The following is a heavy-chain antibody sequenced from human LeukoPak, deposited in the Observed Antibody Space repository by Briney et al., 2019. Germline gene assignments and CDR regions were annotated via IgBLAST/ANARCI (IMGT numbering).Heavy chain of an antibody. CDR2: VNPYNDKT. V-gene: IGHV1-8*03. D-gene: IGHD3-10*01. Sequence: ASVKLSCKASGYTFNTFDINWVRQAAGQGPEWMGWVNPYNDKTVYAPKFQGRVSISSNNSINTAYMEFSGPKSDDTAVYYCARGRRLLGVTSRPIYYYYYMDVWGGGTTVTVSS. J-gene: IGHJ6*03. CDR3: ARGRRLLGVTSRPIYYYYYMDV. CDR1: GYTFNTFD.